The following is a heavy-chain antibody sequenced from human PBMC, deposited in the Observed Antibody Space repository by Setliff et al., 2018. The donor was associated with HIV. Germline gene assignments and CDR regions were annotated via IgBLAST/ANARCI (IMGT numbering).Heavy chain of an antibody. CDR1: GGSLNTYY. CDR2: IYASGST. Sequence: PSETLSLTCTVSGGSLNTYYWTWIRQPAGKGLEWIGRIYASGSTNYNPSLKGRVTMSVDTSKSQFSLRLSSLTAADTAVYYCARENYDNSGYGAFDIWGQGTMVTVSS. D-gene: IGHD3-22*01. V-gene: IGHV4-4*07. CDR3: ARENYDNSGYGAFDI. J-gene: IGHJ3*02.